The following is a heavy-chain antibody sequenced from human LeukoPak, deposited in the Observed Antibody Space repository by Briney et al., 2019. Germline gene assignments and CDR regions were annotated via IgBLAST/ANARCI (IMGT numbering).Heavy chain of an antibody. Sequence: SETLSLTCAVYGGSFSGYYWSWIRQPPGKGLEWIGEINHSGSTNYNPSLRSRVTISVDASKNQFSLKLSSVTAADTAVYYCARARGYSYGYPDYWGQGTLVTVSS. CDR3: ARARGYSYGYPDY. CDR1: GGSFSGYY. D-gene: IGHD5-18*01. V-gene: IGHV4-34*01. J-gene: IGHJ4*02. CDR2: INHSGST.